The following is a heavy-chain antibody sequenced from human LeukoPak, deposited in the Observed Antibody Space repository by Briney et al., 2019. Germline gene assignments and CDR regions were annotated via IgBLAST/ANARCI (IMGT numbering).Heavy chain of an antibody. D-gene: IGHD3-10*01. CDR2: VSPYNGNT. CDR1: DYSFSSFG. CDR3: ARNGRVRRVVKDLFEY. V-gene: IGHV1-18*01. J-gene: IGHJ4*02. Sequence: ASVKVSCKASDYSFSSFGITWVRQAPGQGLEWMGRVSPYNGNTYYSQRFQDRVTITKDTSTGTAYMDLRNLRTDDTAMYYCARNGRVRRVVKDLFEYWGQGTLVAVSS.